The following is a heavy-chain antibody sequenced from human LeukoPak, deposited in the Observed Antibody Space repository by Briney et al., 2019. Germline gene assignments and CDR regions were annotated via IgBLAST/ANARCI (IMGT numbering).Heavy chain of an antibody. D-gene: IGHD6-13*01. CDR3: ARGYSSSWYYFDY. CDR2: IYYSGTT. V-gene: IGHV4-30-4*01. Sequence: PSETLSLTCTVSGGSISSGDYYWSCIRQPRGKGLEVIGYIYYSGTTYYNPSLKSRVTISVDTSKNQFSLKLSSGTAADTAVHYCARGYSSSWYYFDYWGQGTLVTVSS. J-gene: IGHJ4*02. CDR1: GGSISSGDYY.